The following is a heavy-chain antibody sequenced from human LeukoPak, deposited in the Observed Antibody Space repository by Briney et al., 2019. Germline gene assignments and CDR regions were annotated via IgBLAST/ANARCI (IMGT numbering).Heavy chain of an antibody. CDR1: GYSFTSYC. D-gene: IGHD3-3*01. CDR2: ISAHIGNTDT. V-gene: IGHV1-18*01. CDR3: ARDILISIFKTSSSRLDP. J-gene: IGHJ5*02. Sequence: GASVKVSCKASGYSFTSYCISLVRHAPGQRLESRGWISAHIGNTDTHYPQQLQGRDTMTTDISTNTAYMELRCLRSDDTTIYYCARDILISIFKTSSSRLDPWGQGTLVTVSS.